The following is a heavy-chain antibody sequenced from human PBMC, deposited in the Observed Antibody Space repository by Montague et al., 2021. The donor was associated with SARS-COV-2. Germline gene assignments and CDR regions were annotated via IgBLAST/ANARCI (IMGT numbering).Heavy chain of an antibody. Sequence: TLSLTRTVSGDAIISGDYYWTWVRQPPGKGLEWIGYMRFSGGSHYXPSLKGRVSISIDTTKNQFSLKLNSVTAADTAVYYCARDRGLGVAENFDCWGQGTLVTVSS. J-gene: IGHJ4*02. D-gene: IGHD3-10*01. CDR2: MRFSGGS. V-gene: IGHV4-30-4*01. CDR3: ARDRGLGVAENFDC. CDR1: GDAIISGDYY.